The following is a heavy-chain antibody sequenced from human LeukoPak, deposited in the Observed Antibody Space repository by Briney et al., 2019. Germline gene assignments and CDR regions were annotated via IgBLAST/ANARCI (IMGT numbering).Heavy chain of an antibody. J-gene: IGHJ4*02. CDR1: GYTFTGYY. D-gene: IGHD1-26*01. CDR3: ARGPPRGDLLWSLDY. Sequence: ASVKVSCKASGYTFTGYYIHWVRQAPGQGLEWMGWINPDSGGTNFAQKFQGRVTMTRDTSITTAYMEPSRLRSDDTAVYYCARGPPRGDLLWSLDYWGQGTLVTVSS. CDR2: INPDSGGT. V-gene: IGHV1-2*02.